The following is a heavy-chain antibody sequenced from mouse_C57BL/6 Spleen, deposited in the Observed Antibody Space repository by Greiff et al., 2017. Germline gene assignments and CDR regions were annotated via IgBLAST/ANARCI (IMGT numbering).Heavy chain of an antibody. CDR2: ISNLAYSI. V-gene: IGHV5-15*01. J-gene: IGHJ3*01. CDR3: ERREEDYGFAY. Sequence: EVQGVESGGGLVQPGGSLKLSCAASGFTFSDYGMAWVRQAPRKGPEWVAFISNLAYSIYYADTVTGRFTISRENAKNTLYLEMSSLRSEDTAMYYCERREEDYGFAYWGQGTLVTVSA. D-gene: IGHD2-4*01. CDR1: GFTFSDYG.